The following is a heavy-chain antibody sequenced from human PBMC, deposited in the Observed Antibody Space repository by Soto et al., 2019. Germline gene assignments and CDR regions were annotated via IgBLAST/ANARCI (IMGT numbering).Heavy chain of an antibody. CDR3: AAEGIPAAGTSYYYGMDV. Sequence: QVQLVQSGAEVKKPGASVKVSCKASGYTFTGYYMHWVRQAPGQGLEWMGWINPNSGGTNYAQKFQGRVTMTRDTSISTAYMELSRLRSDDTAVFYCAAEGIPAAGTSYYYGMDVWGQGTTVTVSS. CDR2: INPNSGGT. J-gene: IGHJ6*02. V-gene: IGHV1-2*02. D-gene: IGHD6-13*01. CDR1: GYTFTGYY.